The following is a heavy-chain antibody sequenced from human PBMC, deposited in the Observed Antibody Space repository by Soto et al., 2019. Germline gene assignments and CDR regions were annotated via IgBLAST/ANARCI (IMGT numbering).Heavy chain of an antibody. J-gene: IGHJ6*02. V-gene: IGHV3-30*18. D-gene: IGHD2-15*01. Sequence: QVQLVESGGGVVQPGRSLRLSCAASGFTFSSYGMHWVRQAPGKGLEWVAVISYDGNNKYYADSVKGRFTISRDNSKNALYLQMNSLRAEHTAVYYCAKDEVLVVAVTRDYYGMDVWGQGTTVTVSS. CDR2: ISYDGNNK. CDR1: GFTFSSYG. CDR3: AKDEVLVVAVTRDYYGMDV.